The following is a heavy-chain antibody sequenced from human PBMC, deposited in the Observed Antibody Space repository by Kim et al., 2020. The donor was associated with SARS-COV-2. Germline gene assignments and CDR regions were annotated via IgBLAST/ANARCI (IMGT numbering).Heavy chain of an antibody. Sequence: VKGRFTISRDNAKNSLFLQMNSLRAEDTAVYYCARDPNYYDLSSYYDDFDYWGQGTLVTVSS. CDR3: ARDPNYYDLSSYYDDFDY. V-gene: IGHV3-11*06. D-gene: IGHD3-22*01. J-gene: IGHJ4*02.